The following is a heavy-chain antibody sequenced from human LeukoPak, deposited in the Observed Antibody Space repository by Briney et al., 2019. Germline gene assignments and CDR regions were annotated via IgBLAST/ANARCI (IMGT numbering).Heavy chain of an antibody. Sequence: EASVKVSCKASGGTFSSYAISWVRQAPGQGLEWMGGVIPIFGTANYAQKFQGRVTITADESASTAYMELSSLRSEDTAVYYCARDEGGYSGYDLVFDYWGQGTLVTVSS. CDR1: GGTFSSYA. V-gene: IGHV1-69*13. CDR3: ARDEGGYSGYDLVFDY. D-gene: IGHD5-12*01. CDR2: VIPIFGTA. J-gene: IGHJ4*02.